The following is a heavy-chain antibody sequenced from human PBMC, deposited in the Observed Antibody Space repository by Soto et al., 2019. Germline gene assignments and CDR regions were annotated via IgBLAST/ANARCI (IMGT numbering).Heavy chain of an antibody. CDR1: GYSISSGYY. CDR2: IYHSGST. Sequence: TSETLSLTCAVSGYSISSGYYWGWIRQPPGKGLEWIGSIYHSGSTYYNPSLKSRVTISVDTSKNQFSLKLSSVTAADTAVYYCARDLIVVVPAASNWFDPWGQGTLVTVSS. D-gene: IGHD2-2*01. CDR3: ARDLIVVVPAASNWFDP. J-gene: IGHJ5*02. V-gene: IGHV4-38-2*02.